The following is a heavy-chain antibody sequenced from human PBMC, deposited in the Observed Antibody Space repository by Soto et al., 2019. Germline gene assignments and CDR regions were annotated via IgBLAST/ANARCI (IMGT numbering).Heavy chain of an antibody. CDR1: GFTFSSYA. V-gene: IGHV3-23*01. D-gene: IGHD2-15*01. CDR2: ISGSGGST. J-gene: IGHJ4*02. CDR3: ANSPRVVVVAATPVIHFDY. Sequence: HPGGSLRLSCAASGFTFSSYAMSWVRQAPGKGLEWVSAISGSGGSTYYADSVKGRFTISRDNSKNALYLQMNSLRAEDTAVYYCANSPRVVVVAATPVIHFDYWGQGTLVTVSS.